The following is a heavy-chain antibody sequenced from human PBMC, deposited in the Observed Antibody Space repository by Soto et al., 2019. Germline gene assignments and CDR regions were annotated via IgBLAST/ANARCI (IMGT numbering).Heavy chain of an antibody. Sequence: SVKVSCKASGGTFSSYAISWVRQAPGQGLEWMGGIIPVDGETIYAQKFQGRVTMTEDKSTDTAYMELSSLRSEDTAVYYCATRGHYGDYPDYYYYMDVLGKGTTVTVSS. CDR2: IIPVDGET. J-gene: IGHJ6*03. D-gene: IGHD4-17*01. CDR1: GGTFSSYA. CDR3: ATRGHYGDYPDYYYYMDV. V-gene: IGHV1-69*10.